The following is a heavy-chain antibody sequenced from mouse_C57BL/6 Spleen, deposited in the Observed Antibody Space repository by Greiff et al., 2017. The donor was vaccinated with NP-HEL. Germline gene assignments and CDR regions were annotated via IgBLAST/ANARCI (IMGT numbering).Heavy chain of an antibody. Sequence: EVKLVESGGDLVKPGGSLKLSCAASGFTFSSYGLSWVRQTPDKRLEWVATISSGGSYTYYPDSVKGRFTISRDNAKNTLYLQMSSLKSEDTAMYYCARLIVATYYFDYWGQGTTLTVSS. CDR3: ARLIVATYYFDY. V-gene: IGHV5-6*01. D-gene: IGHD1-1*01. CDR1: GFTFSSYG. J-gene: IGHJ2*01. CDR2: ISSGGSYT.